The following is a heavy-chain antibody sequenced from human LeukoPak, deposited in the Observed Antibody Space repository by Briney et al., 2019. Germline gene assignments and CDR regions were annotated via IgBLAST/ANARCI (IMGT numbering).Heavy chain of an antibody. CDR3: ARPYGGYEIAPFDY. V-gene: IGHV4-38-2*02. CDR1: GYSITSGYY. D-gene: IGHD5-12*01. J-gene: IGHJ4*02. CDR2: IYHSGST. Sequence: SETLSLTCSVSGYSITSGYYWGWIRQPPGKGLEWIGTIYHSGSTYYNPSLKSRVTISIDTSKNQFSLKLSSVTAADTAVYYCARPYGGYEIAPFDYWGQGTLVTVSS.